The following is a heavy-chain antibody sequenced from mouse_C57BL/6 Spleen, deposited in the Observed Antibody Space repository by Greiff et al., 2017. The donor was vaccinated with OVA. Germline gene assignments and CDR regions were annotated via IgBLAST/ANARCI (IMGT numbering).Heavy chain of an antibody. CDR3: ARVITTVGAYYFDY. CDR1: GFTFSSYA. CDR2: ISDGGSYT. Sequence: EVHLVESGGGLVKPGGSLKLSCAASGFTFSSYAMSWVRQTPEKRLEWVATISDGGSYTYYPDNVKGRFTISRDNAKNNLYLQMSNLKSEDTAMYYCARVITTVGAYYFDYWGQGTTLTVSS. J-gene: IGHJ2*01. V-gene: IGHV5-4*01. D-gene: IGHD1-1*01.